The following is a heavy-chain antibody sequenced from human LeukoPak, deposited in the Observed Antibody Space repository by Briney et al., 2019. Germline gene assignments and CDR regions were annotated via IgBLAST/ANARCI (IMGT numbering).Heavy chain of an antibody. CDR2: INPDGIST. CDR1: GNTFTNYY. Sequence: ASVKLSCTASGNTFTNYYVLWVRQAPGQGLEWLGLINPDGISTNYAQRFQGRVTMTRDTSTGTVYMELSSLISDDTALYYCAREFRAGYFDYWGQGTLVTVSS. J-gene: IGHJ4*02. CDR3: AREFRAGYFDY. D-gene: IGHD3-10*01. V-gene: IGHV1-46*01.